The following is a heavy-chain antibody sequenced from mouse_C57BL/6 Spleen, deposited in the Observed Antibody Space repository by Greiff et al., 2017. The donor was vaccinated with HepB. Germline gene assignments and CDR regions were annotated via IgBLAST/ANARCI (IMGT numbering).Heavy chain of an antibody. Sequence: QVQLQQPGAELVKPGASVKLSCKASGYTFTSYWMQWVKQRPGQGLEWIGEIDPSDSYTNYNQKFKGKATLTVDTSSSTAYMQRSSLTSEDSAVYYCARRGDYYGSSLDYWGQGTTLTVSS. D-gene: IGHD1-1*01. CDR2: IDPSDSYT. J-gene: IGHJ2*01. V-gene: IGHV1-50*01. CDR1: GYTFTSYW. CDR3: ARRGDYYGSSLDY.